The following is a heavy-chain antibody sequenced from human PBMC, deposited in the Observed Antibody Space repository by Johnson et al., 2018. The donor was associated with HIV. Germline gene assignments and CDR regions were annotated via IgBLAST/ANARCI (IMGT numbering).Heavy chain of an antibody. D-gene: IGHD1-26*01. Sequence: VQVVESGGGLVKPGGSLRLSCAVSGFTFSNYAMSWVRQAPGKGLEWVSGISGSGENTHYAESVKGRFTISRDNSKNTLYLQMISRRAEDMAVYYCVKVGLVGVKEGVGGFDIWGPGTMVIVSS. J-gene: IGHJ3*02. CDR2: ISGSGENT. CDR3: VKVGLVGVKEGVGGFDI. V-gene: IGHV3-23*04. CDR1: GFTFSNYA.